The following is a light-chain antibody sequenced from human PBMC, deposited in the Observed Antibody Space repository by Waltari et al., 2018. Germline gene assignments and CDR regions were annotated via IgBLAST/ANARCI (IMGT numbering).Light chain of an antibody. J-gene: IGKJ4*01. CDR2: KSS. CDR1: QSISRW. CDR3: QEYSTSSLS. Sequence: DIQMTQSPSLLSASVGDSVTITCRASQSISRWLAWYQQNPGQAPKMLIYKSSNVDSGGPARCSGRRSGTEVTLTISSLQPDDFATYYCQEYSTSSLSFAGGTKVDI. V-gene: IGKV1-5*03.